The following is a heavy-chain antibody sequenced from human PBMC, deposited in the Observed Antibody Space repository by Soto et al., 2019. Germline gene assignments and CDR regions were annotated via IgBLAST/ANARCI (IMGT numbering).Heavy chain of an antibody. V-gene: IGHV3-21*01. Sequence: GGSLRLSCAASGFTFSSYSMNWVRQAPGKGLEWVSSISSSSSYIYYADSVKGRFTISRDNAKNSLYLQMNSLRAEDTAVYYCARDPSHRGVVVVAAVLDYSGQGSLVIGSS. D-gene: IGHD2-15*01. J-gene: IGHJ4*02. CDR1: GFTFSSYS. CDR3: ARDPSHRGVVVVAAVLDY. CDR2: ISSSSSYI.